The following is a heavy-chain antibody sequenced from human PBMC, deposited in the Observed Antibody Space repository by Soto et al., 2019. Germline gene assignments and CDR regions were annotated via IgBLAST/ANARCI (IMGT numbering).Heavy chain of an antibody. CDR1: GFTFSSYA. V-gene: IGHV3-23*01. CDR3: AKVKCSSTSCYTGYYYYGMDV. CDR2: ISGSGGST. Sequence: GGSLRLSCAASGFTFSSYAMSWVRQAPGKGLEWVSAISGSGGSTYYADSVKGRFTISRDNSKNTLYLQMNSLRAEDTAVYYCAKVKCSSTSCYTGYYYYGMDVWGQGTTVTVYS. D-gene: IGHD2-2*02. J-gene: IGHJ6*02.